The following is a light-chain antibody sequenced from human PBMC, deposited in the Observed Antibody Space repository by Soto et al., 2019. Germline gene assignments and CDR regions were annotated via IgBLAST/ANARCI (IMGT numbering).Light chain of an antibody. CDR1: QGIRSY. V-gene: IGKV1-9*01. J-gene: IGKJ4*01. Sequence: DIQLTQSPSFLSASVGDRVSITCRASQGIRSYLAWYQQKPGKAPKLLIYAASTLQSGVPSRFSGSASGTDFTLTISSLQPEDFAAYYCQQLNDYPLTFGGGTKVEIK. CDR3: QQLNDYPLT. CDR2: AAS.